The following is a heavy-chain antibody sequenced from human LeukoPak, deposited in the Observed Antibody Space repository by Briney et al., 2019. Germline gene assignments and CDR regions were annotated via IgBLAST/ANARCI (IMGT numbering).Heavy chain of an antibody. CDR2: IIPIFGTA. Sequence: ASVKVSCKASGGTFSSYAISWVRQAPGQGLEWMGGIIPIFGTANYAQKFQGRVTITADKSTSTAYMELSSLRSEDTAVYYCARLYYDILTGYPNWFDPWGQGTLVTVSS. CDR3: ARLYYDILTGYPNWFDP. V-gene: IGHV1-69*06. J-gene: IGHJ5*02. D-gene: IGHD3-9*01. CDR1: GGTFSSYA.